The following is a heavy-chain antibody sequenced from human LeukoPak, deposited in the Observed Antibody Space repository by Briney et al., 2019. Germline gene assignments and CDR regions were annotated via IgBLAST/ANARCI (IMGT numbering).Heavy chain of an antibody. J-gene: IGHJ6*02. CDR1: GFTFSSYW. CDR3: ARDRGAAAGTSYYYYGMDV. CDR2: INSDGSGT. D-gene: IGHD6-13*01. V-gene: IGHV3-74*01. Sequence: PGGSLRLSCTASGFTFSSYWMHWVRQAPGKGLVWVSRINSDGSGTTYADSLKGRFTISRDNAKNSLYLQMNSLRAEDTAVYYCARDRGAAAGTSYYYYGMDVWGQGTTVTVSS.